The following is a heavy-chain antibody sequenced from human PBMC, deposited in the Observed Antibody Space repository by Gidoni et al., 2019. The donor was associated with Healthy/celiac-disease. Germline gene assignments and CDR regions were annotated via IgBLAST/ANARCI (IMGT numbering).Heavy chain of an antibody. J-gene: IGHJ6*02. Sequence: EVQLVESGGGLVQPGGSLRLSLAASGFTFSSYSMNWVRQAPGKGLEWEGPIHHLQRQCQELTVSANEQPERRGHSVYYCARDGAFGELLFSYYYYGMDVWGQGTTVTVSS. D-gene: IGHD3-10*01. V-gene: IGHV3-48*02. CDR1: GFTFSSYS. CDR3: ARDGAFGELLFSYYYYGMDV.